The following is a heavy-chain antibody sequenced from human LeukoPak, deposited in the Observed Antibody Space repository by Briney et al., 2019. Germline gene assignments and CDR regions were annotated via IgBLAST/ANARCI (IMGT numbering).Heavy chain of an antibody. Sequence: SETLSLTCTVSGYSISSGYYWGWIRQPPGKGLGWIGSIYHSGSTYYNPSLKSRVTISVDTSKNQFSLKLSSVTAADTAVYYCASELYDILTGYSRGIDYWGQGTLVTVSS. J-gene: IGHJ4*02. CDR1: GYSISSGYY. D-gene: IGHD3-9*01. CDR3: ASELYDILTGYSRGIDY. V-gene: IGHV4-38-2*02. CDR2: IYHSGST.